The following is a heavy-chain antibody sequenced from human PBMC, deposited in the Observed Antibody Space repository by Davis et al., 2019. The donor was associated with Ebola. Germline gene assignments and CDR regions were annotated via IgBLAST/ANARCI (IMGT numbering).Heavy chain of an antibody. CDR2: IYYSGST. CDR3: ARAYDFWSGYPYYYYGMDV. Sequence: MPSETLSLTCAVYGGSISSYYWSWIRQPPGKGLEWIGYIYYSGSTNYNPSLKSRVTISVDTSKNQFSLKLSSVTAADTAVYYCARAYDFWSGYPYYYYGMDVWGQGTTVTVSS. J-gene: IGHJ6*02. D-gene: IGHD3-3*01. CDR1: GGSISSYY. V-gene: IGHV4-59*01.